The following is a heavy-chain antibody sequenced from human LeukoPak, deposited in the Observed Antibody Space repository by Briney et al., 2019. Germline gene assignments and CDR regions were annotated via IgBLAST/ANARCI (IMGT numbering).Heavy chain of an antibody. D-gene: IGHD5-12*01. J-gene: IGHJ4*02. V-gene: IGHV3-74*01. CDR1: GFTFSSYW. CDR2: INSDGSST. CDR3: ARVGQAGYVGYPLDY. Sequence: GGSLRLSCAASGFTFSSYWMHWVRQAPGKGLMWVSRINSDGSSTSYADSVKGRFTISRDNAKNTLYLQMNSLRAEDTDVFYCARVGQAGYVGYPLDYRGQGTLVTVSS.